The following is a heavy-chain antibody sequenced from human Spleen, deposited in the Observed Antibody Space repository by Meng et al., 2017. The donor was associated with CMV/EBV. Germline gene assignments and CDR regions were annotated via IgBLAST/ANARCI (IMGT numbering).Heavy chain of an antibody. Sequence: GESLKISCKGSGYSFTKHWIGWVRQMPGKGLEWMGIIYPGDSDTRYSPSFQGQVTISADKSINTAYLQWSSLKASDTAMYYCARQLDTRTWDNWFDPWGQGTLVTVSS. CDR2: IYPGDSDT. J-gene: IGHJ5*02. CDR3: ARQLDTRTWDNWFDP. D-gene: IGHD2-2*01. V-gene: IGHV5-51*01. CDR1: GYSFTKHW.